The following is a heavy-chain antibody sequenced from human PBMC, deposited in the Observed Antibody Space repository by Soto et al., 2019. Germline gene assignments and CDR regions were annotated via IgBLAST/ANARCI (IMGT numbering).Heavy chain of an antibody. CDR1: GGSISSGGYS. J-gene: IGHJ5*02. CDR3: ARVGRYYGSGSHYNWFDP. D-gene: IGHD3-10*01. CDR2: IYHSGST. V-gene: IGHV4-30-2*01. Sequence: PSETLSLTCAVSGGSISSGGYSWSWIRQPPGKGLEWIGYIYHSGSTYYNPSLKSRVTISVDRSKNQFSLKLSSVTAADTAVYYCARVGRYYGSGSHYNWFDPWGQGTLVTVSS.